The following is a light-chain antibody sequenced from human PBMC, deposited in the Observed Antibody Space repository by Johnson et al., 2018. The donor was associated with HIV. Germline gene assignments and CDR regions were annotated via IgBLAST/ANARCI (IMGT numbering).Light chain of an antibody. CDR1: SSNIGDNY. CDR2: DNN. V-gene: IGLV1-51*01. CDR3: GTWDTSLSSYV. Sequence: QSVLTQPPSVSAAPGQKVTISCSGSSSNIGDNYVSWYQQLPGTAPKLLIYDNNNRPSGIPDRFSGSKSVTSATLGITGLQTGDEADYYCGTWDTSLSSYVFGTVTKVTVL. J-gene: IGLJ1*01.